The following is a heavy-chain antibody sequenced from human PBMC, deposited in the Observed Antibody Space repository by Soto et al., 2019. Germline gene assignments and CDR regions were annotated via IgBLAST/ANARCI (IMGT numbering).Heavy chain of an antibody. V-gene: IGHV3-30*18. CDR2: ISYDGSNK. Sequence: GGSLRLSCAASGFTFSSYGMHWVRQAPGKGLEWVAVISYDGSNKYYADSVKGRFTISRDNSKNTLYLQMNSLRAEDTAVYYCAKDHQYTSLFPLVYWGQGTLVTVSS. D-gene: IGHD2-2*02. J-gene: IGHJ4*02. CDR3: AKDHQYTSLFPLVY. CDR1: GFTFSSYG.